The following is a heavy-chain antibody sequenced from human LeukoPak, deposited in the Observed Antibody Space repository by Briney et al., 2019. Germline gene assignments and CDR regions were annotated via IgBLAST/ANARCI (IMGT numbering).Heavy chain of an antibody. CDR2: IRSKANSYAT. D-gene: IGHD3-10*01. CDR1: GFTFSGSA. J-gene: IGHJ4*02. V-gene: IGHV3-73*01. Sequence: PGGSLRLSCAASGFTFSGSAMHWVRQASGKGLEWVGRIRSKANSYATAYAASVKGRITISRDDSKNTTYLQMNSLKTEDTAVYYCTSRPLLSYYGSGRTRSDYWGQGTLVTVSS. CDR3: TSRPLLSYYGSGRTRSDY.